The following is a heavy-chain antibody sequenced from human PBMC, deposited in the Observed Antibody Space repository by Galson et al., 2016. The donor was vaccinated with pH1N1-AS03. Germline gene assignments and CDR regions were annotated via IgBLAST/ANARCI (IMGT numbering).Heavy chain of an antibody. CDR2: IIPIFGKP. J-gene: IGHJ1*01. D-gene: IGHD1-14*01. CDR1: GDSFSSYA. Sequence: SVKVSCKASGDSFSSYAFTWVRLAPGQGLEWMGGIIPIFGKPQYAQKFQGRVTITADESTTTVYMDLSSFISDDTDMYDCARDGPGIVRANAHWGQGTLVTVSS. V-gene: IGHV1-69*13. CDR3: ARDGPGIVRANAH.